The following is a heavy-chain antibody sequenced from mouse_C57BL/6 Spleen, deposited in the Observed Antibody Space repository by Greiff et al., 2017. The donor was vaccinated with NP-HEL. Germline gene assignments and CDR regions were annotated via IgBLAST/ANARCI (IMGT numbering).Heavy chain of an antibody. J-gene: IGHJ4*01. CDR3: ARRVNDGYYVDAMDY. V-gene: IGHV1-18*01. Sequence: EVQLQESGPELVKPGASVKIPCKASGYTFTDYNMDWVKQSHGKSLEWIGDINPNNGGTIYNQKFKGKATLTVDKSSSTAYMELRSLTSEDTAVYYCARRVNDGYYVDAMDYWGQGTSVTVSS. D-gene: IGHD2-3*01. CDR2: INPNNGGT. CDR1: GYTFTDYN.